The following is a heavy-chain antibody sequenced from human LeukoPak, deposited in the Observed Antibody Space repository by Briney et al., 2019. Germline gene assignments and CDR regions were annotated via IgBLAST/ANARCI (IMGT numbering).Heavy chain of an antibody. CDR1: GGSVSSGSYY. D-gene: IGHD6-13*01. CDR2: IYYSGST. CDR3: ARGRGSSSWYYFDY. V-gene: IGHV4-61*01. Sequence: SETLSLTCTVSGGSVSSGSYYWSWIRQPPGKGLERIGYIYYSGSTNYNPSLKSRVTISVDTSKNQFSLKLSSVTAADTAVYYCARGRGSSSWYYFDYWGQGTLVTVSS. J-gene: IGHJ4*02.